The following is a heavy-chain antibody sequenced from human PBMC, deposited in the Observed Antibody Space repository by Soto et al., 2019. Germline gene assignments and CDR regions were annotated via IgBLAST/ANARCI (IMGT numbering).Heavy chain of an antibody. CDR1: GGSFSGYY. Sequence: SGTLALTCAVYGGSFSGYYWTWIRQPPGKGLEWIGEINHSGSTNYTPSLKSRFTISRDNAKNTLYLQMNSLRAEDTAVYYCARVVGGSGRYYYYGMDVWGQGTTVTVSS. CDR2: INHSGST. J-gene: IGHJ6*02. V-gene: IGHV4-34*01. CDR3: ARVVGGSGRYYYYGMDV. D-gene: IGHD3-10*01.